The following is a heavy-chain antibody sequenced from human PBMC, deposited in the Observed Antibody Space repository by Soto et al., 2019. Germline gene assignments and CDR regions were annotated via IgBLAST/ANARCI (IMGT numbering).Heavy chain of an antibody. Sequence: EVQLVESGGGSVKPGGSLRLSCAASGFTFTNAWMNWVRQAPGKGLEWVGRIKSKTDGGTTDYAAPVKGRFTISRDDSKNSLYLQMNSLKTEDTAVYYCTSRTVTTGYYGMDVWGQGTTVTVSS. CDR1: GFTFTNAW. CDR3: TSRTVTTGYYGMDV. D-gene: IGHD4-4*01. V-gene: IGHV3-15*07. J-gene: IGHJ6*02. CDR2: IKSKTDGGTT.